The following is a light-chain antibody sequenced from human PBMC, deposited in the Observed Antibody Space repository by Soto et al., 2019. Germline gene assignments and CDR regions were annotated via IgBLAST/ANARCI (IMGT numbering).Light chain of an antibody. CDR1: DSDVGHYNY. CDR3: SSYSGVNTGV. V-gene: IGLV2-14*01. Sequence: QSALTQPASVSGSPGQSITISCTGTDSDVGHYNYVSWYQQHPGKAPKLMIYEVTNRPSGVSDRFSGSRSGNTASLTISGXXXXXXXXXYCSSYSGVNTGVFGGGTKLTV. J-gene: IGLJ3*02. CDR2: EVT.